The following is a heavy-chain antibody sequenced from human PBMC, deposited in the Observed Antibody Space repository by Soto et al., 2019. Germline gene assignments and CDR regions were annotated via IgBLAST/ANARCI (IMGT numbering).Heavy chain of an antibody. D-gene: IGHD4-17*01. CDR2: IYCSGST. CDR1: GGSISSYY. CDR3: ASGTTATFLNDAFDL. V-gene: IGHV4-59*01. J-gene: IGHJ3*01. Sequence: PSETLSLTCTVSGGSISSYYWSWIRQPPGKGLEWIGYIYCSGSTNYNPSLKSRVTISVDTSKNQFSLKLSSVTAADTAVYYCASGTTATFLNDAFDLWVQGTMVIVSS.